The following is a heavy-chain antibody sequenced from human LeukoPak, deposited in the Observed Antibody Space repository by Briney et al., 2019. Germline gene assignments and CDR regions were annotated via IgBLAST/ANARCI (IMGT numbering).Heavy chain of an antibody. D-gene: IGHD6-19*01. Sequence: GGSLRLSCAASGFTFSSYWMTWVRQAPGKGLEWVSNISPDGSAKYYVDSVKGRFTISRDNARNSLYRQMNRLGAEDTATYFCASLPSAVAGNYWGRGTRLTVSP. CDR1: GFTFSSYW. J-gene: IGHJ4*02. CDR2: ISPDGSAK. CDR3: ASLPSAVAGNY. V-gene: IGHV3-7*02.